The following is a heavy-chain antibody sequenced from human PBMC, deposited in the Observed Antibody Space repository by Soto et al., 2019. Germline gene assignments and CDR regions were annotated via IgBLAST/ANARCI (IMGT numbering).Heavy chain of an antibody. J-gene: IGHJ5*02. V-gene: IGHV3-23*01. CDR2: ISASGLIT. CDR1: GFTFSAYA. Sequence: GGSLRLSCAASGFTFSAYAMSWVRQAPGKGLEWVSAISASGLITPYADSVKGRFTISRDNSRNTLYLQMSSLRSEDTAVYYCASYVVVAAAMPWLDPWGQGTLVTVSS. D-gene: IGHD2-15*01. CDR3: ASYVVVAAAMPWLDP.